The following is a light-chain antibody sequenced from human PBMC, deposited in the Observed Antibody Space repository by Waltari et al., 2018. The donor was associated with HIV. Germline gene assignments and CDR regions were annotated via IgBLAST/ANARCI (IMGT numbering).Light chain of an antibody. CDR2: WAS. V-gene: IGKV4-1*01. J-gene: IGKJ3*01. Sequence: DIVMTQSPDSLAVSLGERATINCKSSQSVLYSSNNKNYLAWYQQKPGQPPKLLIYWASTRESGVPDRFSGSGSGTDFTLTISSLQAEDVAVYYCQQYYITPFTFGPRTKVDIK. CDR3: QQYYITPFT. CDR1: QSVLYSSNNKNY.